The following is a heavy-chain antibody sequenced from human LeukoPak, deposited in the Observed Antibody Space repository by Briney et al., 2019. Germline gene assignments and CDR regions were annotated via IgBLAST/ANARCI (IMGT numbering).Heavy chain of an antibody. CDR1: GYSFTNYW. V-gene: IGHV5-51*01. J-gene: IGHJ4*02. D-gene: IGHD3-9*01. Sequence: GESLKISCKGSGYSFTNYWIGWVRQMPGKGLEWMGIIYPGDSDTRYSPSFQGQVTISADKSISTAYLQWSSLKASDAAMYYCARSSRGDFDWPPPLFDYWGQGTLVTVSS. CDR3: ARSSRGDFDWPPPLFDY. CDR2: IYPGDSDT.